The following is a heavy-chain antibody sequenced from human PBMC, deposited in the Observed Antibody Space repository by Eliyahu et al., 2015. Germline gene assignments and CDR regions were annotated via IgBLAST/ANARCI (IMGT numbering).Heavy chain of an antibody. CDR3: ARRRGSSSADY. V-gene: IGHV3-7*04. Sequence: EVQLVESGGGLVQPGGSLRLXCAASGFTFXGYWXTWVRQAPGKGLGWVANIKLDGSEKYYVDSVKGRFTISRDNAKNSLYLQMNSLRAEDTAVYYCARRRGSSSADYWGQGTLVTVSS. D-gene: IGHD6-6*01. J-gene: IGHJ4*02. CDR2: IKLDGSEK. CDR1: GFTFXGYW.